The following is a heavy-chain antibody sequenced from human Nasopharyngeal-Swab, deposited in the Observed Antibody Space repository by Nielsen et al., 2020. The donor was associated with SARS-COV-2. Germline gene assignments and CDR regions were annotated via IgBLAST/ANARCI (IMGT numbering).Heavy chain of an antibody. CDR3: ARLAYDFWSGYYGDY. J-gene: IGHJ4*02. D-gene: IGHD3-3*01. CDR1: GYSFTSYW. V-gene: IGHV5-51*01. Sequence: GESLKISCKGSGYSFTSYWIGWVRQMPGKGLEWMGIIYPGDSDTRYSPSFQGQVTISADKSISTAYLQWSSLKASGTAMYYCARLAYDFWSGYYGDYWGQGTLVTVSS. CDR2: IYPGDSDT.